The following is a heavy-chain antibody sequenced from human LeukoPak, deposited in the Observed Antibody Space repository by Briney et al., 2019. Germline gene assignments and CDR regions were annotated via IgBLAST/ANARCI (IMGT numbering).Heavy chain of an antibody. D-gene: IGHD4-17*01. CDR2: ISGSVTTT. CDR1: GFTFSRYV. J-gene: IGHJ4*02. Sequence: GGSLRLSCAASGFTFSRYVMTWVRQAPGKGLEWVSIISGSVTTTYYADSVKGRFTISRDNSKNTLYLQMNSLRAEDTALYFCGKSVAHGHYYPFDYWGQGALVTVSS. CDR3: GKSVAHGHYYPFDY. V-gene: IGHV3-23*01.